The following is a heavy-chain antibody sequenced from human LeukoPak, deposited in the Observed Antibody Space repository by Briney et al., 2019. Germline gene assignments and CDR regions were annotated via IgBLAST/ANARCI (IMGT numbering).Heavy chain of an antibody. V-gene: IGHV3-20*04. CDR3: ARRGTTVTVADAFDI. Sequence: SGGSLRLSCAASGFTFDDYGMSWVRQAPGKGLEWVSGINWNGGSTGYADSVKGRFTISRDNAKNSLYLQMNSLRAEDTALYYCARRGTTVTVADAFDIWGQGTMVTVSS. CDR1: GFTFDDYG. J-gene: IGHJ3*02. D-gene: IGHD4-17*01. CDR2: INWNGGST.